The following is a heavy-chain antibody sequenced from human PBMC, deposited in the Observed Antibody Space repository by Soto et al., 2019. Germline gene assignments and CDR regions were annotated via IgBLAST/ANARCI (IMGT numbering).Heavy chain of an antibody. V-gene: IGHV4-59*01. CDR1: GGSISSYY. CDR2: IYYSGST. J-gene: IGHJ4*02. CDR3: ARGGVFFFAAPTNPFDY. Sequence: SETLSLTCTVSGGSISSYYWSWIRQPPGKGLEWIGYIYYSGSTNYNPSLKSRVTISVDKSKNQFSLELSSLRSEDTAVYYCARGGVFFFAAPTNPFDYWGQGTLVTVSS. D-gene: IGHD3-10*01.